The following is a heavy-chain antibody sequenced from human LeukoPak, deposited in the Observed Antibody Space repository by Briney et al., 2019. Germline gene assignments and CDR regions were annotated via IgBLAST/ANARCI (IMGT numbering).Heavy chain of an antibody. J-gene: IGHJ4*02. D-gene: IGHD6-13*01. V-gene: IGHV3-21*01. CDR2: ISTSSSYI. Sequence: GGSLRLSCAASGFTFSSHSMNWVRQAPGKGLEWVSSISTSSSYIHYADSMKGRITISRDNAKKLLYLQVNSVRAEDTAVYYCARGAEGIAASDSSFDYWGQGTLVSVSS. CDR1: GFTFSSHS. CDR3: ARGAEGIAASDSSFDY.